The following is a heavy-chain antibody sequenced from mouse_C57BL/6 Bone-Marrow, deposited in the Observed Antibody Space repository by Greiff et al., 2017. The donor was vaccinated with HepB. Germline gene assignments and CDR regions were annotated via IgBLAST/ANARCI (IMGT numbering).Heavy chain of an antibody. CDR2: ISNGGGST. D-gene: IGHD1-1*01. Sequence: EVKVEESGGGLVQPGGSLKLSCAASGFTFSDYYMYWVRQTPEKRLEWVAYISNGGGSTYYPDTVKGRFTISRDNAKNTLYLQMSRLKSEDTAMYYCARGSTVVAKGWYFDVWGTGTTVTVSS. CDR3: ARGSTVVAKGWYFDV. CDR1: GFTFSDYY. V-gene: IGHV5-12*01. J-gene: IGHJ1*03.